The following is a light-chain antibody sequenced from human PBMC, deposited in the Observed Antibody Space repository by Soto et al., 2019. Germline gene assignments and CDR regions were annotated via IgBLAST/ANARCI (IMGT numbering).Light chain of an antibody. Sequence: QPALGEPASVSGSPGQSITISCTGTSSDVGGYNYVSWYQQHPGKAPKLMIYEVSNRPSGVSNRFSGSKSGNTASLTISGLQAEEEADYYCSSYTSRSTMVFGGGTKVTVL. J-gene: IGLJ3*02. CDR3: SSYTSRSTMV. CDR2: EVS. CDR1: SSDVGGYNY. V-gene: IGLV2-14*01.